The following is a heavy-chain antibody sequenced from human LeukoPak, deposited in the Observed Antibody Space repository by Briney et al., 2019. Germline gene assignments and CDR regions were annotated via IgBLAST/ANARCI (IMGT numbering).Heavy chain of an antibody. V-gene: IGHV4-39*07. D-gene: IGHD5-12*01. CDR1: GGSISSSSYY. CDR2: IYYSGST. J-gene: IGHJ4*02. Sequence: SETLSLTCTVSGGSISSSSYYWGCIRQPPGKGLECIGSIYYSGSTYYNPSLKSRVTISVDTSKNQFSLKLSSVTSADTAVFYCARGRGYSGYAYEYWGQGTLVTVSS. CDR3: ARGRGYSGYAYEY.